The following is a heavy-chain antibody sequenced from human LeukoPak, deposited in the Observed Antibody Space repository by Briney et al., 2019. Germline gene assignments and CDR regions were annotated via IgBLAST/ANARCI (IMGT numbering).Heavy chain of an antibody. Sequence: GGSLRLSCAASGFTFSSYAMSRVRQAPGKGLEWVSAISGSGGSTYYADSVKGRFTISRDNSKNTLYLQMNSLRAEDTAVYYCAKGHYYGPGVGGYWGQGTLVTVSS. D-gene: IGHD3-10*02. CDR1: GFTFSSYA. J-gene: IGHJ4*02. CDR2: ISGSGGST. CDR3: AKGHYYGPGVGGY. V-gene: IGHV3-23*01.